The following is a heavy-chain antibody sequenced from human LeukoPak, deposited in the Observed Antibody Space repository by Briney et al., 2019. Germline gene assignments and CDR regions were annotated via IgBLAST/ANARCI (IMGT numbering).Heavy chain of an antibody. D-gene: IGHD3-16*01. J-gene: IGHJ3*02. Sequence: PSETLSLTCAVYGGSFSGYYWSWIRQPPGKGLEWIGEVNHSGSTNYNPSLKSRVTISVDTSKNQFSLKLSSVTATDTAVYYCASGRGGDPDAFDIWGKGTMVTVSS. V-gene: IGHV4-34*01. CDR1: GGSFSGYY. CDR2: VNHSGST. CDR3: ASGRGGDPDAFDI.